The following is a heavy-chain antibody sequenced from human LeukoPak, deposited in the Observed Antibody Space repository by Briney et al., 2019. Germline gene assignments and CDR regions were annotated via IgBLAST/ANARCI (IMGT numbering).Heavy chain of an antibody. V-gene: IGHV4-39*06. CDR1: GGSISSSSYY. CDR3: ARDGYSGSEGFDY. J-gene: IGHJ4*02. CDR2: IYYSGST. D-gene: IGHD5-12*01. Sequence: PSETLSLTCTVSGGSISSSSYYWGWIRQPPGKGLEWIGSIYYSGSTYYNSSLKSRVTISVDTSKNQFPLKLSSVTAADTAVYYCARDGYSGSEGFDYWGQGTLVTVSS.